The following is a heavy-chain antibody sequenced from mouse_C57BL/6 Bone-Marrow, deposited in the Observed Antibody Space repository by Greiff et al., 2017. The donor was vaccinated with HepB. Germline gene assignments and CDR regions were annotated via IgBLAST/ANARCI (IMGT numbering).Heavy chain of an antibody. J-gene: IGHJ2*02. CDR1: GYTFTSYW. Sequence: QVQLQQPGAELVKPGASVTLSCKASGYTFTSYWITWVKQTPGQGLEWIGDIYPGSGSTNYNEKFKSKATLTVDTSSSTAYMQLRSLTSEDSAVYYRARRKVGFDYWGQGTSLTVSS. D-gene: IGHD1-3*01. V-gene: IGHV1-55*01. CDR2: IYPGSGST. CDR3: ARRKVGFDY.